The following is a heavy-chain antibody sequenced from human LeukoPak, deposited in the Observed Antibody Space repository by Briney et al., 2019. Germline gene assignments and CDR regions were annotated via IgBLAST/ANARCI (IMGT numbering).Heavy chain of an antibody. Sequence: GGSLRLSCATSGFTFSTYSMNWVRQAPGKGLEWVSSISSSSSYIYYADSVKGRFTISRDNAKNSLYLQMNSLRAEDTALYYCAKSSSWTYHYLDYWGQGALVTVSS. D-gene: IGHD6-13*01. CDR2: ISSSSSYI. CDR3: AKSSSWTYHYLDY. CDR1: GFTFSTYS. V-gene: IGHV3-21*04. J-gene: IGHJ4*02.